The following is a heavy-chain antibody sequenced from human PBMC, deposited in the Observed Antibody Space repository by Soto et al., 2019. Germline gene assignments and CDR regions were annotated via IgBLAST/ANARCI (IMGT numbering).Heavy chain of an antibody. CDR2: INNNGENT. V-gene: IGHV3-23*01. D-gene: IGHD6-13*01. CDR3: AKDSSSWYVEYFQH. Sequence: GGSLRLSCAASGFTFSTYGMSWVRQAPGKGLEWVSTINNNGENTDYADSVKGRFTISRDNSKNTLYLQVNSLRAEDTAVYYCAKDSSSWYVEYFQHWGQGTLVTVSS. CDR1: GFTFSTYG. J-gene: IGHJ1*01.